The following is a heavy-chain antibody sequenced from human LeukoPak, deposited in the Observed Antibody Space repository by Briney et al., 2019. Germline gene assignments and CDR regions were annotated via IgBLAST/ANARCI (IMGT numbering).Heavy chain of an antibody. CDR1: RFTCSSYE. V-gene: IGHV3-48*03. J-gene: IGHJ3*02. Sequence: GGSLRLSCEASRFTCSSYEMNWFREAPGKGLEWVSYVSKSGGTMKNADSVKGRFTVSRDNAKNSLYLQMNSLTAEDTAVYYCATAVIRGRGTMVTVSS. CDR3: ATAVI. CDR2: VSKSGGTM.